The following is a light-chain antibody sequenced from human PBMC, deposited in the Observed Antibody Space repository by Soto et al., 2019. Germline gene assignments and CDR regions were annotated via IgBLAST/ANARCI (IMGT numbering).Light chain of an antibody. V-gene: IGLV2-23*01. CDR3: CSFAGSSTYV. Sequence: QSVLTQPASVSGSPGQSITISCTGTSRDVGSYNHVSWYQQHPGNAPKLIIYEGTKRPSGVSYRFSGSKSGNTASLTISGLQEEDEGDYHCCSFAGSSTYVFGTGTKVTVL. J-gene: IGLJ1*01. CDR2: EGT. CDR1: SRDVGSYNH.